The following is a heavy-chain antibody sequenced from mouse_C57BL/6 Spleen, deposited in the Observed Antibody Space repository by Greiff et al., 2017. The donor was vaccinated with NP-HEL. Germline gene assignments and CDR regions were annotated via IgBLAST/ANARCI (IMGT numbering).Heavy chain of an antibody. Sequence: VHLVESGAELVRPGASVTLSCKASGYTFTDYEMHWVKQTPVHGLEWIGAIDPETGGTAYNQKFKGKAILTADKSSSTAYMELRSLTSEDSAVYYCTRWDDYWGQGTTLTVSS. V-gene: IGHV1-15*01. J-gene: IGHJ2*01. CDR2: IDPETGGT. CDR1: GYTFTDYE. CDR3: TRWDDY. D-gene: IGHD4-1*01.